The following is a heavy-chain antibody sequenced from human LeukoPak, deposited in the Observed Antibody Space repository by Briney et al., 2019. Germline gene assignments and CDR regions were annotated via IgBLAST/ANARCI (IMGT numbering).Heavy chain of an antibody. D-gene: IGHD3-22*01. J-gene: IGHJ4*02. CDR1: GFTFSSYG. CDR2: ISGSSDSM. V-gene: IGHV3-23*01. Sequence: PGGSLRLSCAASGFTFSSYGMSWVRQAPGKGLEWVSAISGSSDSMYYADSVKGRFTISRDNSKNTLYLQMNSLRAGDTAVYYCAKISYYYDSSGYYLDYFDSWGQGTLVTVSS. CDR3: AKISYYYDSSGYYLDYFDS.